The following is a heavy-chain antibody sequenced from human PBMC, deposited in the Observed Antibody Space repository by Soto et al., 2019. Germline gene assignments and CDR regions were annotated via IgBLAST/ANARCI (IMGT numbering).Heavy chain of an antibody. D-gene: IGHD3-10*01. CDR2: IVPIVDTS. CDR3: SRVDPGETSPFDH. J-gene: IGHJ4*02. CDR1: GGTFSSYA. V-gene: IGHV1-69*13. Sequence: SVKVSCKTSGGTFSSYAISWVRQAPGQGLEWMGGIVPIVDTSTYAQKFQGRVTITADESTSTVYMELSSLRSEDTAVYYCSRVDPGETSPFDHWGQGTLVTVS.